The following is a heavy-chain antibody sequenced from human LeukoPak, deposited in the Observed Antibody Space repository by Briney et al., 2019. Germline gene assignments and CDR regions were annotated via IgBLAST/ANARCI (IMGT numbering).Heavy chain of an antibody. CDR1: GYSISSGYY. CDR3: ARGWELLGYFDL. D-gene: IGHD1-26*01. Sequence: SETLSLTCTVSGYSISSGYYWGWIRQPPGKGLEWIGSIYHSGSTYYNPSLKSRVTISVDTSKNQFSLKLSSVTAADTAVYYCARGWELLGYFDLWGRGTLVTVSS. J-gene: IGHJ2*01. CDR2: IYHSGST. V-gene: IGHV4-38-2*02.